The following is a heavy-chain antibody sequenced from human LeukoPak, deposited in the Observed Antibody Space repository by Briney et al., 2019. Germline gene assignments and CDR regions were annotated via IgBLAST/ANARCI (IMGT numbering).Heavy chain of an antibody. Sequence: GGCLRLSCAASGFTFSSYGMHWVRQAPGKGLEWVAFIRYDGSNKYYADSVKGRFTISRDNSKNTLYLQMNSLRAEDTAVYYCAKDQMIDSPFDYWGQGTLVTVSS. D-gene: IGHD3-22*01. V-gene: IGHV3-30*02. CDR2: IRYDGSNK. CDR1: GFTFSSYG. CDR3: AKDQMIDSPFDY. J-gene: IGHJ4*02.